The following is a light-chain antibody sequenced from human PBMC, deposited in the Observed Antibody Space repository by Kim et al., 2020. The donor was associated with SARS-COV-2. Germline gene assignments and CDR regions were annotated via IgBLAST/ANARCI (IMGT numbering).Light chain of an antibody. Sequence: QSVLTQPPSASGTPGRWVTISCSGSSSNIGSNTVNWYQQFPGTAPKLLIYSSSQRPSGVPDRFSGSKSGTSVSLAISGLQSEDEADYYCASWDDALNALVFGGGTKLTVL. CDR2: SSS. J-gene: IGLJ2*01. CDR1: SSNIGSNT. V-gene: IGLV1-44*01. CDR3: ASWDDALNALV.